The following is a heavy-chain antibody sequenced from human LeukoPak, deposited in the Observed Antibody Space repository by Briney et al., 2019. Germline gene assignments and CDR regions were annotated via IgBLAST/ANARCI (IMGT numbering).Heavy chain of an antibody. CDR3: AGIATGFNWFDP. V-gene: IGHV4-34*01. D-gene: IGHD6-13*01. Sequence: SETLSLTCAVYGGSFSGYYWSWIRQPPGKGLEWIGEINHSGSTNYNPSLKSRVTISVDTSKNHFSLKLSSVTAADTAVYYCAGIATGFNWFDPWGQGTLVTVSS. J-gene: IGHJ5*02. CDR2: INHSGST. CDR1: GGSFSGYY.